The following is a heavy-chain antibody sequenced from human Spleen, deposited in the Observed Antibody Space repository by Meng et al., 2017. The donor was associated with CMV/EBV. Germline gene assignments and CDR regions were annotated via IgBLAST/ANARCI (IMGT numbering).Heavy chain of an antibody. D-gene: IGHD3-10*01. J-gene: IGHJ4*02. CDR2: VYKSGGT. V-gene: IGHV4-39*07. CDR1: GGSINSNVYY. CDR3: SAERAGTIVDY. Sequence: SETLSLTCTVSGGSINSNVYYWGWIRQTPGKGLEWIGSVYKSGGTHYNPALERRVTISIDTSKNQFSLTLDSVTAADTAIYYCSAERAGTIVDYWGPGTLVTVSS.